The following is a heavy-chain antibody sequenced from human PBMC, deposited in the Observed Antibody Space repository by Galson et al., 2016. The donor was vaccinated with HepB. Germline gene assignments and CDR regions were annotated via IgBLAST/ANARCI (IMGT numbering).Heavy chain of an antibody. CDR3: ARQSIQWGYSDF. CDR1: GGSIIDTSSY. D-gene: IGHD3-22*01. J-gene: IGHJ4*01. Sequence: SETLSLTCSVSGGSIIDTSSYWAVIRQPPGKGLEWIGTIYYSGITYYNPSLKSRPTISVATSKNHFTLRLTSVTASDTAVYYCARQSIQWGYSDFWGQGTLVTVSS. V-gene: IGHV4-39*01. CDR2: IYYSGIT.